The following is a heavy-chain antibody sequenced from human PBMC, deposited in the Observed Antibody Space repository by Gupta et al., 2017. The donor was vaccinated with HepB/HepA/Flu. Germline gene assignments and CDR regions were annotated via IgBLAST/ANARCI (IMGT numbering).Heavy chain of an antibody. CDR1: TFTLSAYA. CDR3: ARDPSLEVEVAAYYDGLDV. D-gene: IGHD6-19*01. J-gene: IGHJ6*02. CDR2: ISYDGKKK. V-gene: IGHV3-30*04. Sequence: VQLVQSGGGVVQPGGSLRLSCAASTFTLSAYALHWVRQGPGEGLEWIAVISYDGKKKYYADSVKGRFTISRDNSKSTLYLQLNSLRPEDTAVYYCARDPSLEVEVAAYYDGLDVWGQGTPVTVSS.